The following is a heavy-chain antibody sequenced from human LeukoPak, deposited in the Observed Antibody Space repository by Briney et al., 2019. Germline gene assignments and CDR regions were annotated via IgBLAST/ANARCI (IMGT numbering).Heavy chain of an antibody. CDR3: ARGGEWELAVDY. V-gene: IGHV1-2*02. CDR2: IKPNSGDT. CDR1: GYPFSGYY. J-gene: IGHJ4*02. Sequence: ASVKVSCKASGYPFSGYYINWVRYGPGQGLEWMGWIKPNSGDTNYAQKFQGRLTMTRDTTISTVYMELNRLRSDDTAVYYCARGGEWELAVDYWGQGTLITVSS. D-gene: IGHD1-26*01.